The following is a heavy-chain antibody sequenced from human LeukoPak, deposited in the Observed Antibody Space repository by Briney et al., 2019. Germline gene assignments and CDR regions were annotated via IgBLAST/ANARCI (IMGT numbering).Heavy chain of an antibody. D-gene: IGHD6-6*01. V-gene: IGHV4-59*08. CDR2: IYYTGST. CDR1: GGSISSLY. CDR3: ARHRAYSGSSPFDY. J-gene: IGHJ4*02. Sequence: SETLSLTCSVSGGSISSLYWSWIRQPPGQGLERIGYIYYTGSTTYNPSLKSRVPMFVDMSKNQFSLRLSSVTAADTAVYYCARHRAYSGSSPFDYWGQGTLVTVSS.